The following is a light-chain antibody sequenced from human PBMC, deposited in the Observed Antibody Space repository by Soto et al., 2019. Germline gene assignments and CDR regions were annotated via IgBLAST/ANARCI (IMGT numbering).Light chain of an antibody. CDR1: QGISSY. CDR3: QQYNDWPLM. J-gene: IGKJ1*01. Sequence: AIRMTQSPSSLSASTGDRVTITCRASQGISSYLAWYQQKPGKAPKLLIYAASTLQSGVPSRFSGSGSGTEFTLTIHSLQSEDFAVYYCQQYNDWPLMFGQGTKV. CDR2: AAS. V-gene: IGKV1-8*01.